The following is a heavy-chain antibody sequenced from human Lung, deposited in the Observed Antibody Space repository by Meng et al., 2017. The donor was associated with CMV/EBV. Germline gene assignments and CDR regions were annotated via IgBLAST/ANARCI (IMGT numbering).Heavy chain of an antibody. CDR2: ISSDGDDK. Sequence: GGSLRLSCAASGFTFSRSAIHWIRQAPGKGLEWVAVISSDGDDKYYADSVKGRFTISRDNSKNRLYLQMNSLRVEETAIYYCARDETDAWGRGTRGTVSS. V-gene: IGHV3-30-3*01. CDR3: ARDETDA. J-gene: IGHJ2*01. CDR1: GFTFSRSA.